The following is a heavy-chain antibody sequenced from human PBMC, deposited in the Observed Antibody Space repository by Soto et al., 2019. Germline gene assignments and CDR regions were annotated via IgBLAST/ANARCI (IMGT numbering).Heavy chain of an antibody. D-gene: IGHD1-1*01. J-gene: IGHJ6*03. CDR1: GFSLSTSGVG. CDR2: LYWDDDR. V-gene: IGHV2-5*02. Sequence: QIPLKESRPTLVEPTEPLTLTCTFSGFSLSTSGVGVAWVRQSPGKALAWLALLYWDDDRRYNPSLNNRLTITKETSKTQVALTMTTMRPVDTGTYYCAHYTTITYTDIWGTGTTVNASS. CDR3: AHYTTITYTDI.